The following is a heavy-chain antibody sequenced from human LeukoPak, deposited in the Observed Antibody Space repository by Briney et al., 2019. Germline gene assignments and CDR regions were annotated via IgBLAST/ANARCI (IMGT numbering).Heavy chain of an antibody. V-gene: IGHV3-30*18. J-gene: IGHJ5*01. CDR1: GFTFSSYG. Sequence: GGSLRLSCAAPGFTFSSYGMHWVRQAPGKGLEWVAVIPYDGSNKYYTDSVKGRFTISRDNSKNTLYLQMNSLRAEDTAVYYCAKNRVPTAITPDSWGQGTLVTVSS. D-gene: IGHD2-2*02. CDR3: AKNRVPTAITPDS. CDR2: IPYDGSNK.